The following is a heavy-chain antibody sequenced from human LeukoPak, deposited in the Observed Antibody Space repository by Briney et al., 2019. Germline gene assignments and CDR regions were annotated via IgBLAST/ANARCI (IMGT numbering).Heavy chain of an antibody. V-gene: IGHV3-66*01. CDR2: IYSGGST. J-gene: IGHJ4*02. D-gene: IGHD3-16*02. Sequence: GGSPRLSCATSGFTFRNYWMHWVRQAPGKGLEWVSIIYSGGSTYYADSVKGRFTISRDNSKNTLYLQMNSLRAEDTAVYYCARSYLWGSYRYFDYWGQGTLVTVSS. CDR3: ARSYLWGSYRYFDY. CDR1: GFTFRNYW.